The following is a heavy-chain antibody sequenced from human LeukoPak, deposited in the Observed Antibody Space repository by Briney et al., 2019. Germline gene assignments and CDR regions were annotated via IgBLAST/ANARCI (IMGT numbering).Heavy chain of an antibody. CDR1: GYSSGSYG. Sequence: ASVRVSCKASGYSSGSYGIGWVRQAPGQGLEWMGWISAYNGNTDYAQNLQGRLTMTTDTSTSTAYMDLKSLRSDDTAVYYCARASSGYNPRGWFDPWGQGTLVTVSS. CDR3: ARASSGYNPRGWFDP. V-gene: IGHV1-18*01. CDR2: ISAYNGNT. J-gene: IGHJ5*02. D-gene: IGHD3-22*01.